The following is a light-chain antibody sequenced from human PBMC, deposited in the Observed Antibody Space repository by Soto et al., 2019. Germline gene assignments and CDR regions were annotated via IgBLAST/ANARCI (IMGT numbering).Light chain of an antibody. CDR2: GAS. Sequence: EIVLTQSPGTLSLSPGERATLSCRASQSVTSSYLAWYQQKPGQAPSLLIYGASRRATGIPDRFSGSGSGTDFTLTISRLEPEDFAVYYCQQYDSSPRTFGQGTKVQIK. CDR3: QQYDSSPRT. CDR1: QSVTSSY. V-gene: IGKV3-20*01. J-gene: IGKJ1*01.